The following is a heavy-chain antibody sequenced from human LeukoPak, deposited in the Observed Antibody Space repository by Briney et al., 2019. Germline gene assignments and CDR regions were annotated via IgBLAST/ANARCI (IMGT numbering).Heavy chain of an antibody. D-gene: IGHD4-23*01. CDR3: ARATRGNTPDY. CDR2: INPSGGST. CDR1: GYTFTSYY. J-gene: IGHJ4*02. Sequence: ASVKVSCKASGYTFTSYYIHWVRQAPGQGLEWMGIINPSGGSTIYAQKIQGRVTMTRDTSTSTVYMELSSLRSEDTAVYYCARATRGNTPDYWGQGTLVTVSS. V-gene: IGHV1-46*01.